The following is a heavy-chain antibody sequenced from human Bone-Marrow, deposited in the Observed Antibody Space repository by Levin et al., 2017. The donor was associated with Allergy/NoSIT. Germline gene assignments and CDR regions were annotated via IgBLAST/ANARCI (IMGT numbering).Heavy chain of an antibody. CDR3: ARDTYSSFGGD. Sequence: PGGSLRLSCAASGFTFSSYWMQWVRQAPGKGLVWVSHINKDGSSTTYADSVKGRFTISRDNAKNTLYLQMDSLRAEDTAVYYCARDTYSSFGGDWGQGTLVTVSS. V-gene: IGHV3-74*01. D-gene: IGHD6-6*01. CDR2: INKDGSST. J-gene: IGHJ4*02. CDR1: GFTFSSYW.